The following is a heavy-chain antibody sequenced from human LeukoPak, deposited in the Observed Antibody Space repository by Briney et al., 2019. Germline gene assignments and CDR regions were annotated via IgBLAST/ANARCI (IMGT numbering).Heavy chain of an antibody. J-gene: IGHJ4*02. CDR1: GYTFTSYG. CDR2: ISAYNGNT. Sequence: ASVKVSCKASGYTFTSYGISWVRQAPGQGLEWMGWISAYNGNTNYAQKLQGRVTMTTDTSTSTAYMELRSLRSDDTAVYYCAREIGCSSTSCTSHFDYWGQGTLVTVSS. V-gene: IGHV1-18*01. D-gene: IGHD2-2*01. CDR3: AREIGCSSTSCTSHFDY.